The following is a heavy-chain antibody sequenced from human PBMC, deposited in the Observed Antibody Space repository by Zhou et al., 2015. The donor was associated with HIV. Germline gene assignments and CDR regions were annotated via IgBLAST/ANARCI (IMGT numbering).Heavy chain of an antibody. V-gene: IGHV1-2*04. D-gene: IGHD5-18*01. CDR1: GYTFTGYY. CDR2: INPNSGGT. Sequence: QVQLVQSGAEVKKPGASVKVSCKASGYTFTGYYMHWVRQAPGQGLEWMGWINPNSGGTNYAQKFQGWVTMTRDTSISTAYMELSRLRSDDTAVYYCARSLSGGVDTAMDSRYYYGMDVWGQGTTVTVSS. CDR3: ARSLSGGVDTAMDSRYYYGMDV. J-gene: IGHJ6*02.